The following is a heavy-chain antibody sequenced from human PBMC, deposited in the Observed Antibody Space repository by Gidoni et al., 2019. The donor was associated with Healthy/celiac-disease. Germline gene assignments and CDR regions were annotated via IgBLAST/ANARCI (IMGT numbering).Heavy chain of an antibody. D-gene: IGHD6-13*01. Sequence: EVQLVESGGGLVKPGGSLRLSGAGSGFTFSNAWMSWVRQAPGKGLGWVGRIKSKTDGGTTEYAAPVKGRFTISRDDSQNTLYLQMNSLKTEDTAVYYCTTGPAGVSSSWPFDYWGQGTLVTVSS. CDR2: IKSKTDGGTT. CDR1: GFTFSNAW. J-gene: IGHJ4*02. V-gene: IGHV3-15*01. CDR3: TTGPAGVSSSWPFDY.